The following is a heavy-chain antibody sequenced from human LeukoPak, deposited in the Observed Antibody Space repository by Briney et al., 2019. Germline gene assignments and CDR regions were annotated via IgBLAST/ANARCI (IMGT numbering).Heavy chain of an antibody. CDR2: ISWDGGST. CDR3: AKDFTGVEMATIESDYFDY. V-gene: IGHV3-43*01. Sequence: PGESLKISCAASGFTFDDYTMHWVRQAPGKGLEWVSLISWDGGSTYYADSVKGRFTISRDNSKNSLYLQMNSLRTEDTALYYCAKDFTGVEMATIESDYFDYWGQGTLVTVSS. J-gene: IGHJ4*02. CDR1: GFTFDDYT. D-gene: IGHD5-24*01.